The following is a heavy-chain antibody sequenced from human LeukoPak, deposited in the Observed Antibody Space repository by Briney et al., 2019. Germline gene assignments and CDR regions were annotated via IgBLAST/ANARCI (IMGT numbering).Heavy chain of an antibody. Sequence: SETLSLTCAVYGGSFSGYYWSWIRQPPGKGLEWIGEINHSGSTNYNPSLKSRVTISVDTSKNQFSLKLSSVTAADTAVYYCARGALVLWSGYYTPFDYWGQGTLVTVSS. CDR3: ARGALVLWSGYYTPFDY. CDR2: INHSGST. J-gene: IGHJ4*02. CDR1: GGSFSGYY. V-gene: IGHV4-34*01. D-gene: IGHD3-3*01.